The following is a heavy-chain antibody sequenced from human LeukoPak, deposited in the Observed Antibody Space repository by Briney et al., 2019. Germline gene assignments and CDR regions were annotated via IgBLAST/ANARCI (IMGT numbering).Heavy chain of an antibody. CDR2: VYYSGST. CDR1: GGSTSSYY. CDR3: ARVRGADLDY. J-gene: IGHJ4*02. D-gene: IGHD4/OR15-4a*01. V-gene: IGHV4-59*01. Sequence: PSETLSLTCTVSGGSTSSYYWSWIRQPPGKGLEWIGYVYYSGSTNYNPSLKSRVTISVDTSKNQFSLNLSSVTAADTAVYFCARVRGADLDYWGQGTLVTVSS.